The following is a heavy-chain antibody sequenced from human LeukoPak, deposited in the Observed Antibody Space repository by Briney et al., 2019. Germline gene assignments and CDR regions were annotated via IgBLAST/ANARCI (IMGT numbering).Heavy chain of an antibody. Sequence: GGSLRLSCGVSGFTFSNYAMSWVRQAPGKGLEWVSAIRGSNTSTYYADSVKGRFTISRDNSKNTLYLQMNSLRAEDTAVYYCAKDVPYYGSGSRLDSWGQGTLVTVSS. V-gene: IGHV3-23*01. CDR2: IRGSNTST. D-gene: IGHD3-10*01. CDR1: GFTFSNYA. J-gene: IGHJ4*02. CDR3: AKDVPYYGSGSRLDS.